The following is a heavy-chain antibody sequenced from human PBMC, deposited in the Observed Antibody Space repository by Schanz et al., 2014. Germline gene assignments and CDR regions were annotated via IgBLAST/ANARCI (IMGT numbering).Heavy chain of an antibody. CDR1: GGTFSRLT. Sequence: QVQLVQSGADVKKPGSSVRVSCKASGGTFSRLTFSWVRQAPGQGLEWMGKIIPILGMENYAQKFQGRVTITADISTSTAYMDLRSLRSDDTAVYYCARDQSPYTNSSDVRYFDYWGQGSLVTVSS. CDR2: IIPILGME. D-gene: IGHD6-6*01. CDR3: ARDQSPYTNSSDVRYFDY. V-gene: IGHV1-69*08. J-gene: IGHJ4*02.